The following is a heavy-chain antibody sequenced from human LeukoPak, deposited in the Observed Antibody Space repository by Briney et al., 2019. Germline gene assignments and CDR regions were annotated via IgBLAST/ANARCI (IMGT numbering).Heavy chain of an antibody. V-gene: IGHV5-51*01. D-gene: IGHD3-3*01. CDR2: IYPDDSDT. CDR1: GYTLANYW. CDR3: ARGDFWSVSNRYFDH. J-gene: IGHJ4*02. Sequence: GESLKISCQFSGYTLANYWIGWVRQLPGKGLEWMGGIYPDDSDTRYSPSFQGQVTISVDKSIATAYLQWGSLKASDSAMYYCARGDFWSVSNRYFDHWGQGTQVTVSS.